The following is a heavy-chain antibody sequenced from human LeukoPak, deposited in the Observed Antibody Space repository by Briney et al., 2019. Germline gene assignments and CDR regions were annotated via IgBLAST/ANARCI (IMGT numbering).Heavy chain of an antibody. V-gene: IGHV3-30-3*01. CDR2: ISYDGSNK. CDR3: ARGSLWLQLDY. Sequence: GRSLRLSCAASGFTFSSYAMHWVRQAPGKGLEWVAVISYDGSNKYYADSVKGRFTISRDNSKNTLYLQMNSLRAEDTAVYYCARGSLWLQLDYWGQGTLVTVSS. CDR1: GFTFSSYA. D-gene: IGHD5-24*01. J-gene: IGHJ4*02.